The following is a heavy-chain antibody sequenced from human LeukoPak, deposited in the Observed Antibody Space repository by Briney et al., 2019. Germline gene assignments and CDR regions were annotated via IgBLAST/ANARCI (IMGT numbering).Heavy chain of an antibody. V-gene: IGHV4-59*08. CDR3: ATTRREDGSGSFDY. CDR1: GGSISSYY. CDR2: IYCSGST. D-gene: IGHD3-10*01. Sequence: SETLSLTCTVSGGSISSYYWSWIRQPPGKGLEWIGYIYCSGSTNYNPSLKSRVTISVDTSKNQFPLKLSSVTAADTAVYYCATTRREDGSGSFDYWGQGTLVTVSS. J-gene: IGHJ4*02.